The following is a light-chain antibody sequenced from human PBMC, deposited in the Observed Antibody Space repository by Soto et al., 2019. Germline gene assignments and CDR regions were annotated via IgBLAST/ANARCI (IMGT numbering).Light chain of an antibody. CDR2: EVS. J-gene: IGLJ3*02. CDR3: TSYAGSNIWV. Sequence: QSVLTQPPSASGSPGQSVTISCTGTSSDVGGYNYVSWYQQYPGKAPKLMIYEVSKRPSGVPDRFSDSKSGKTASLTVSGLQPEDEADYYCTSYAGSNIWVFGGGTKLTVL. CDR1: SSDVGGYNY. V-gene: IGLV2-8*01.